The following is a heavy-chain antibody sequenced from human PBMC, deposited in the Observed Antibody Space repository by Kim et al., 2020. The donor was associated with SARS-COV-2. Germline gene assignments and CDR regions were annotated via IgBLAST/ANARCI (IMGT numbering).Heavy chain of an antibody. CDR3: ARGIAYGSVAQVDY. V-gene: IGHV3-21*05. CDR2: ISAPGTHI. J-gene: IGHJ4*02. Sequence: GGSLRLSCAASGFTFSDYAMNWVRQAPGKGLEWVSYISAPGTHIYYTDSMKGRFTISRDNPKKSLHLQMNSLTDDDTAVYYCARGIAYGSVAQVDYWGQG. CDR1: GFTFSDYA. D-gene: IGHD3-10*01.